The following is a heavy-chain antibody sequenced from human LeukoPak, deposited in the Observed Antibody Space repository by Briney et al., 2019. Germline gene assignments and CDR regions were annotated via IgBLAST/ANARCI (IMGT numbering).Heavy chain of an antibody. V-gene: IGHV1-2*06. CDR1: GYTFTGYY. J-gene: IGHJ4*02. CDR2: INPNSGGT. Sequence: ASVKVSCKASGYTFTGYYMHWVRQAPGQGLEWMGRINPNSGGTNYAQRFQGRVTMTRDTSISTAYMELSRLRSDDTAVYYCARGRSPYYYDSSGYYAHDYWGQGTLVTVSS. D-gene: IGHD3-22*01. CDR3: ARGRSPYYYDSSGYYAHDY.